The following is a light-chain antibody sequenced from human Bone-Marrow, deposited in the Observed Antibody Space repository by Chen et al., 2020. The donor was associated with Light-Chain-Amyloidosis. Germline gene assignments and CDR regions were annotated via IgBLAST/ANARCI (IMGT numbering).Light chain of an antibody. CDR1: SSDVGCYNY. CDR3: SSYTSSSTLV. J-gene: IGLJ3*02. CDR2: DVS. Sequence: QSALTQPASVSGSPGQSITISCTGTSSDVGCYNYVSWYQQHPGKAPKLMIYDVSNRPSVVSNRFSCSKSGNTASLTISGLQAEDEADYYCSSYTSSSTLVFGGGTKLTVL. V-gene: IGLV2-14*01.